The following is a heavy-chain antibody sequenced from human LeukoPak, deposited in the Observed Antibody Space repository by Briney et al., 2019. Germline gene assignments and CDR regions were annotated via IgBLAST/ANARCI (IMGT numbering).Heavy chain of an antibody. CDR1: EFTFSGFA. D-gene: IGHD3-3*01. CDR3: AKGLPVSDFWSGNGYYYGMDV. V-gene: IGHV3-23*01. J-gene: IGHJ6*02. CDR2: ITENGDRS. Sequence: GGSLRPSCAASEFTFSGFAMSWVRQASGKGPEWVSTITENGDRSYYTDSVKGRFTISRDISKNTLYLQMNRLRAEDTAVYYCAKGLPVSDFWSGNGYYYGMDVWGQGTTVTVS.